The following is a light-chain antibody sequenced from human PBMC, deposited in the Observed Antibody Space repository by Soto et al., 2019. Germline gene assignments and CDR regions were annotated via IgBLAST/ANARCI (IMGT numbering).Light chain of an antibody. J-gene: IGKJ1*01. CDR2: DAS. CDR3: QQYNNYPWT. Sequence: DIQMTQSPSTLSASIGDRVTITCRASQSISSWLAWYQQKTGKAPNLLIYDASSLETGVSSRFSGSGSGTEFTLTISSLQPDDFATYYCQQYNNYPWTFGQGTKVKIQ. V-gene: IGKV1-5*01. CDR1: QSISSW.